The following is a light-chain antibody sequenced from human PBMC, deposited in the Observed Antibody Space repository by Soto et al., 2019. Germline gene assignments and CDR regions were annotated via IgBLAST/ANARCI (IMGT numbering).Light chain of an antibody. CDR1: SSDVGDYNY. Sequence: QSALTQPPSASGCPGQPVTISCTGTSSDVGDYNYVSWYQQHPGKAPKLMIYEVSKRPSGVPDRFSGSKSGNTASLTVSGLQAEDEADYYRSSYAGSNNYVFGTGTKVTVL. CDR3: SSYAGSNNYV. J-gene: IGLJ1*01. CDR2: EVS. V-gene: IGLV2-8*01.